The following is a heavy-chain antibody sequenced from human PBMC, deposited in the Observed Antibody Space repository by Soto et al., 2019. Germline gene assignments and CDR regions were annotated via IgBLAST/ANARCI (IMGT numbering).Heavy chain of an antibody. Sequence: GGSLRLCCTASGFTFGSYAMHWVRQAPGKGLEWVAVISYDGSNKYYADSVKGRFTISRDNSKNTLYLQMNSLRAEDTAVYYCVRESISGTGWFDPWGQRTLVTVSS. V-gene: IGHV3-30*04. D-gene: IGHD1-20*01. CDR3: VRESISGTGWFDP. J-gene: IGHJ5*02. CDR1: GFTFGSYA. CDR2: ISYDGSNK.